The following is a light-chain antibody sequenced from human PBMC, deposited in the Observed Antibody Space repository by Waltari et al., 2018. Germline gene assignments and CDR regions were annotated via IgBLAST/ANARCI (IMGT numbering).Light chain of an antibody. CDR3: QQYDSTPYT. V-gene: IGKV4-1*01. J-gene: IGKJ2*01. CDR2: WAS. Sequence: DIVMTKSPDSLAVSLGERATINCKSSQRVLYSSNNKNYLAWYQQKPGHPPKLLIYWASTRESGVPDRFSGSGSGTDFTLTIISLQAEDVAVYYCQQYDSTPYTFGQGTKLEIK. CDR1: QRVLYSSNNKNY.